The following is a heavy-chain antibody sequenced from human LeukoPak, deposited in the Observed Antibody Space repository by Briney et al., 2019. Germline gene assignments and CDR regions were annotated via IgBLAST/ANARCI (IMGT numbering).Heavy chain of an antibody. CDR1: GFTFSNYA. CDR3: AKSSYYDSSGYYREYYFDY. V-gene: IGHV3-23*01. CDR2: ISGSGDST. J-gene: IGHJ4*02. Sequence: GGSLRLSCAASGFTFSNYAMSWVRQAPGKGLEWVSAISGSGDSTYYADSVKGRFTISRDNTKNTLYLQMNSLRAEDTAIYYCAKSSYYDSSGYYREYYFDYWGQGTLVTVSS. D-gene: IGHD3-22*01.